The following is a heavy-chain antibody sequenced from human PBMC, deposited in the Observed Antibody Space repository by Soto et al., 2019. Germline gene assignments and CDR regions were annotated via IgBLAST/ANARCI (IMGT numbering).Heavy chain of an antibody. Sequence: LSLTCAVSGGSISNYYWSWIRQPAGKGLEWIGRFYASGYTNYNPSLKSRVTMSLDISKNQFSLRLSSVTAADTAVYYCARGNQVAMSDYWGQGTLVTVS. J-gene: IGHJ4*02. V-gene: IGHV4-4*07. CDR2: FYASGYT. CDR1: GGSISNYY. CDR3: ARGNQVAMSDY.